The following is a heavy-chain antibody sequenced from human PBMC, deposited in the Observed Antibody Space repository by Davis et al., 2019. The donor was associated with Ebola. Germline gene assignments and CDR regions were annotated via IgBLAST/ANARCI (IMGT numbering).Heavy chain of an antibody. CDR3: AREVVVAATPGDYYYYGMDV. D-gene: IGHD2-15*01. V-gene: IGHV4-59*01. J-gene: IGHJ6*02. CDR2: IYYSGST. Sequence: MPSETLSLTCTVSGGSISSYYWSWIRQPPGKGLEWIGYIYYSGSTNYNPSLKSRVTISVDTSKNQFSLKLSSVTAADTAVYYCAREVVVAATPGDYYYYGMDVWGQGTTVTVSS. CDR1: GGSISSYY.